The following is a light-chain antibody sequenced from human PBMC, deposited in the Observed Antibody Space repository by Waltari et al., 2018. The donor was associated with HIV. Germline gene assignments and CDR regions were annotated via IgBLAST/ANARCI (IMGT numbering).Light chain of an antibody. J-gene: IGLJ1*01. Sequence: SSVLTQDSAVSVASGHTVRITCQGDSLRKYSATWYQQKPGQAPVVVMYGKDNRPSGIPARFSGSSSGNTGTLTITGAQAEDEADYYCDSRDSNDIHHVFGTGTKVT. V-gene: IGLV3-19*01. CDR3: DSRDSNDIHHV. CDR2: GKD. CDR1: SLRKYS.